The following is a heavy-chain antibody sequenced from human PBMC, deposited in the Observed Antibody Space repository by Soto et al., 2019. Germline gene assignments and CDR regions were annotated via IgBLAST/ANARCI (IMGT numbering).Heavy chain of an antibody. CDR3: ARATKRGGDGYIKFDY. J-gene: IGHJ4*02. Sequence: SETLALTCTVSGGPISSYYWSWIRQPPGKGLEWIGYIYYSGSTNYNPSLKSRVTISVDTSKNQFSLKLSSVTAADTAVYYCARATKRGGDGYIKFDYWGQGTLVTVSS. CDR1: GGPISSYY. V-gene: IGHV4-59*01. D-gene: IGHD5-12*01. CDR2: IYYSGST.